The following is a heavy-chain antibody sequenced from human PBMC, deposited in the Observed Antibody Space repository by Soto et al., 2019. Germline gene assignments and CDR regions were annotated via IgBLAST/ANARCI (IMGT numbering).Heavy chain of an antibody. Sequence: PSETLSLTCAVSSGSISSSNWWSWVRQPPGKGLEWIGEIYHSGSTNYNPSLKSRVTISVDKSKNQFSLKLSSVTAADTAVYYCARCYGSGSSYYYYYGMDVWGQGTTVTVSS. J-gene: IGHJ6*02. CDR1: SGSISSSNW. CDR3: ARCYGSGSSYYYYYGMDV. CDR2: IYHSGST. D-gene: IGHD3-10*01. V-gene: IGHV4-4*02.